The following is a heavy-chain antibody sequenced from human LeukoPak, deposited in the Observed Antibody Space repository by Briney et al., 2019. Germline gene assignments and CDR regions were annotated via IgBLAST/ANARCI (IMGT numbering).Heavy chain of an antibody. V-gene: IGHV1-18*01. J-gene: IGHJ3*02. CDR3: ARVRHESSGNDAFDT. CDR2: ISGYNGNT. D-gene: IGHD3-22*01. CDR1: GYTFTTYG. Sequence: ASVKVSCKXSGYTFTTYGISWVRQSPGQGLEWMGWISGYNGNTNYSQKVQGRVTMTTDISTSTAYMDLRSLRSDDTAVYYCARVRHESSGNDAFDTWGQGTMVTVSS.